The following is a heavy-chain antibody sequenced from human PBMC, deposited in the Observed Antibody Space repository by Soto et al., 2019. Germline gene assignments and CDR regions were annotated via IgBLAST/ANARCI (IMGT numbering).Heavy chain of an antibody. CDR1: GGSISSGGYY. CDR3: ARKSHRDYYGSGSPYYGMDV. J-gene: IGHJ6*02. Sequence: SETLSLTCTVSGGSISSGGYYWSWIRQHPGKGLEWIGYIYYSGSTYYNPSLKSRVTISVDTSKNQFSLKLSSVTAADTAVYYCARKSHRDYYGSGSPYYGMDVWGQGATVTVSS. D-gene: IGHD3-10*01. CDR2: IYYSGST. V-gene: IGHV4-31*03.